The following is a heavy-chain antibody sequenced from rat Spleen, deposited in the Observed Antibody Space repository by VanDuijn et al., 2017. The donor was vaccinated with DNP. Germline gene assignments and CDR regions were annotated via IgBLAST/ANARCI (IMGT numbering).Heavy chain of an antibody. CDR2: IWMGGTT. Sequence: QVQLRESGPGLVQPSQTLSLACTVSGFSLTNHHVHWVRQPAGKGLEWMGVIWMGGTTNYNSIFKPRRSITRDTSKSQVFLEGDCLQIEDSAKYYCARDGQWDYLDYWGQGVMVTVSS. J-gene: IGHJ2*01. CDR1: GFSLTNHH. V-gene: IGHV2-30*01. D-gene: IGHD1-1*01. CDR3: ARDGQWDYLDY.